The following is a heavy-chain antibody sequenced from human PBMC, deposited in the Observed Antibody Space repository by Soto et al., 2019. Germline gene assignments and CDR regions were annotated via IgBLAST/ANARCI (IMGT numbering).Heavy chain of an antibody. D-gene: IGHD2-15*01. J-gene: IGHJ6*02. CDR3: ARSRSPSYGMDV. CDR2: IKQDGSEK. V-gene: IGHV3-7*03. Sequence: GGSLRLSCAASGFTSSSYWMSWVRQAPGKGLEWVANIKQDGSEKYYVDSVKGRFTISRDNAKNSLYLQMNSLRAEDTAVYYCARSRSPSYGMDVWGQGTTVTVYS. CDR1: GFTSSSYW.